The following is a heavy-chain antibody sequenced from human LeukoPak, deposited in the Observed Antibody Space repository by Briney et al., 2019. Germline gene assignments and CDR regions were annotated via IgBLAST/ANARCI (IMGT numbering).Heavy chain of an antibody. Sequence: NPSETLSLTCTVSGGSISSSSYYWGWIRQPPGKGLEWIGSIYYSGSTYYNPSLKSRVTISVDTSKNQISLKLNSVTAADTAVYYCARDRLLWFGELDSWGQGTLVIVSS. CDR1: GGSISSSSYY. CDR2: IYYSGST. D-gene: IGHD3-10*01. V-gene: IGHV4-39*07. CDR3: ARDRLLWFGELDS. J-gene: IGHJ5*01.